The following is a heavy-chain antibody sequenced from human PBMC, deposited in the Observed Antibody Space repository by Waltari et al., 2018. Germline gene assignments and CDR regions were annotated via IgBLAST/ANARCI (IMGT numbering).Heavy chain of an antibody. CDR3: ARGRGFIIDT. CDR2: INLGGDT. CDR1: GFNVNNYY. V-gene: IGHV3-66*02. J-gene: IGHJ5*01. Sequence: EVHLVESGGGLVQPGGSLRLSCAVSGFNVNNYYMHWVRQAPGKGLEWVSVINLGGDTYYGDSVKGRVTISRDNSKNTLDLQVNSLRSDDTAVYFCARGRGFIIDTWGHGTLVTVSS. D-gene: IGHD3-10*01.